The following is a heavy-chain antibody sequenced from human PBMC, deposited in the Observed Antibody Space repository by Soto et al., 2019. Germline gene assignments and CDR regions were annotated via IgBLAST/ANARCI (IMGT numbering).Heavy chain of an antibody. CDR3: AKSSVWYPYFDA. Sequence: GGSLRLSCAASGFTFGSYAMSWVRQAPGKGLEWVSTIDKTGVSTYYADSVKGRFTISRDNSRDTLFLQMNSLRAEDTAIYYCAKSSVWYPYFDAWGQGTPVTVSS. CDR2: IDKTGVST. D-gene: IGHD6-13*01. CDR1: GFTFGSYA. J-gene: IGHJ4*02. V-gene: IGHV3-23*01.